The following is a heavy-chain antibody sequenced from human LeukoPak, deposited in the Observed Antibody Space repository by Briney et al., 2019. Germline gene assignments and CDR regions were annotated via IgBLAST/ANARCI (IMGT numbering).Heavy chain of an antibody. CDR3: ARVLAYYYDSSGYYPYFDY. CDR1: GYTFTSYG. V-gene: IGHV1-18*01. D-gene: IGHD3-22*01. Sequence: ASVKVSCKASGYTFTSYGISWVRQAPGQGLEWMGWIGAYNGNTNYAQKLQGRVTMTTDTSTSTAYMELRSLRSGDTAVYYCARVLAYYYDSSGYYPYFDYWGQGTLVTVSS. J-gene: IGHJ4*02. CDR2: IGAYNGNT.